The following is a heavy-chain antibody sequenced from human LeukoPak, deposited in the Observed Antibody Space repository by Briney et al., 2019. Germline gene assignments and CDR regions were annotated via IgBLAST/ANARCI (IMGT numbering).Heavy chain of an antibody. CDR2: IIPVFGTA. CDR3: ARDGLYCSGGSCYNWFDP. D-gene: IGHD2-15*01. Sequence: SVKVSCKASGGTFSSYAISWVRQAPGQGLEWMGGIIPVFGTANYAQKFQGRVTITTDESTSTAYMELSSLRSEDTAVYYCARDGLYCSGGSCYNWFDPWGQGTLVTVSS. CDR1: GGTFSSYA. V-gene: IGHV1-69*05. J-gene: IGHJ5*02.